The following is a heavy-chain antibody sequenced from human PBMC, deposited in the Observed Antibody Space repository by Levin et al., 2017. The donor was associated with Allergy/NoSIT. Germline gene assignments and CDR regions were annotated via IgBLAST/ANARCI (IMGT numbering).Heavy chain of an antibody. V-gene: IGHV3-30*04. CDR2: ISYDGSNK. Sequence: GGSLRLSCAASGFTFSSYAMHWVRQAPGKGLEWVAVISYDGSNKYYADSVKGRFTISRDNSKNTLYLQMNSLRAEDTAVYYCARDMVTGSSSSYYYYGMDVWGQGTTVTVSS. J-gene: IGHJ6*02. CDR3: ARDMVTGSSSSYYYYGMDV. D-gene: IGHD6-13*01. CDR1: GFTFSSYA.